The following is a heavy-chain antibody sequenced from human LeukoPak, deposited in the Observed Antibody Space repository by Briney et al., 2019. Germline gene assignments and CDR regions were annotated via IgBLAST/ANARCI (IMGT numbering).Heavy chain of an antibody. J-gene: IGHJ4*02. D-gene: IGHD4-17*01. Sequence: SGTLSLTCTVCSDSISSSSYYWGWIRQPPGKGLEWIGTIYYSGSTYYNPSLKSRVTISVDTSKNQFSLKLSSVTAADTAVYYCARVPTVTFFDYWGQGTLVTVSS. CDR3: ARVPTVTFFDY. V-gene: IGHV4-39*07. CDR1: SDSISSSSYY. CDR2: IYYSGST.